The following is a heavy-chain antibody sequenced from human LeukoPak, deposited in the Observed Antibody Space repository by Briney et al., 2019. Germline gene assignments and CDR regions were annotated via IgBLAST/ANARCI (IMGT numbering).Heavy chain of an antibody. CDR2: IYYSGST. V-gene: IGHV4-59*08. J-gene: IGHJ5*02. CDR1: GGSISSYY. Sequence: SETLSLTCTVSGGSISSYYWSWIRQPPGKGLEWIGYIYYSGSTNYDPSLKSRVTISVDTSKNQFSLKLSSVTAADTAVYYCARHVGVVGPYNWFDPWGQGTLVTVSS. D-gene: IGHD2-21*01. CDR3: ARHVGVVGPYNWFDP.